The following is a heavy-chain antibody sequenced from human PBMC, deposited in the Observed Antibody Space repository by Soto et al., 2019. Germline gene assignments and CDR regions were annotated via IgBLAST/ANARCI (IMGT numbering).Heavy chain of an antibody. CDR2: SRKRVNNLST. Sequence: GGSLRPSCTVSANSEFTFGDQYMDWVRQAPGKGLEWVGRSRKRVNNLSTAYAESVQGRFTISRDESKNTVYLQMHSLKTDDTAVYYCSRVDPSAKSLDYWGKGPLVTVSS. J-gene: IGHJ4*02. D-gene: IGHD2-15*01. CDR3: SRVDPSAKSLDY. V-gene: IGHV3-72*01. CDR1: ANSEFTFGDQY.